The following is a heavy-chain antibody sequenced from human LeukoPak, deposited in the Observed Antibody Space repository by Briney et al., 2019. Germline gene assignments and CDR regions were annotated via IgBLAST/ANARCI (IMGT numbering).Heavy chain of an antibody. Sequence: SETLSLTCTVSGGSISANHWVWIRQPAGKGLEWIGRLHISGNTNYNPSLKSRGTISLDTSKNQFSLRMTSATAADTAVYFCARDPLRSSFDLWGQGILVSVSS. J-gene: IGHJ4*02. D-gene: IGHD1-26*01. CDR2: LHISGNT. CDR3: ARDPLRSSFDL. V-gene: IGHV4-4*07. CDR1: GGSISANH.